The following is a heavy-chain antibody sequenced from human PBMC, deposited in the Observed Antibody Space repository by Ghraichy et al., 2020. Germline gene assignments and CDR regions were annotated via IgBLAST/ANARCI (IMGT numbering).Heavy chain of an antibody. D-gene: IGHD2-15*01. V-gene: IGHV3-48*02. CDR1: GFTFSTYA. CDR3: AREGGNYCSGGSCSRDFDY. Sequence: LSLTSAPSGFTFSTYAIAWVRLAPGTGLEWFSYITSSGTTISYADSVKGRFTISRDNAKHSLYLQMSSLRDEDTAVYYCAREGGNYCSGGSCSRDFDYWGQGTLVTVSS. J-gene: IGHJ4*02. CDR2: ITSSGTTI.